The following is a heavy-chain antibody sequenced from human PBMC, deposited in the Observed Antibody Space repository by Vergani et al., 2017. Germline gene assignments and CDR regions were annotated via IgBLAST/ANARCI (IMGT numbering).Heavy chain of an antibody. J-gene: IGHJ4*02. D-gene: IGHD3-3*01. Sequence: QVQLQESGPGLVNPSGTLSLTCAVSGGSITSSTWWSWVRQPPGKGLEGVGEISHSGSTNYNPSLKSRVTISVDKSKNQFSLKLSSVTAADTAVYYCARIRSGYFVGDYWGQGTLVTVAA. CDR1: GGSITSSTW. CDR2: ISHSGST. V-gene: IGHV4-4*02. CDR3: ARIRSGYFVGDY.